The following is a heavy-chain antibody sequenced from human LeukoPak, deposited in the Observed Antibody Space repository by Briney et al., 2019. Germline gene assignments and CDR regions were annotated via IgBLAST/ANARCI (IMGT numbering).Heavy chain of an antibody. CDR1: GGSISSTTYY. V-gene: IGHV4-39*07. D-gene: IGHD6-13*01. CDR3: ARVCGIAAADPVDY. J-gene: IGHJ4*02. Sequence: SETLSLTCTVSGGSISSTTYYWAWIRQPPGKGLEWIGSIYKTGSTNYSPSLKSRVTISVDKSKNQFSLKLSSVTAADTAVYYCARVCGIAAADPVDYWGQGTLVTVSS. CDR2: IYKTGST.